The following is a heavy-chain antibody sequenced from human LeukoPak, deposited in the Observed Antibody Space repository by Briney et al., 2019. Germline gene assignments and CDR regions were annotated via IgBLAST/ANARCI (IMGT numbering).Heavy chain of an antibody. D-gene: IGHD4-17*01. CDR3: AKDDYGDYIFDY. CDR1: GFTFSSYA. CDR2: ISGSGGST. V-gene: IGHV3-23*01. J-gene: IGHJ4*02. Sequence: GGSLRLSCAASGFTFSSYAMSWVRQAPGKGLERVSAISGSGGSTYYADSVKGRFTISRDNSKNTLYLQMNSLRAEDTAVYYCAKDDYGDYIFDYWGQGTLVTVSS.